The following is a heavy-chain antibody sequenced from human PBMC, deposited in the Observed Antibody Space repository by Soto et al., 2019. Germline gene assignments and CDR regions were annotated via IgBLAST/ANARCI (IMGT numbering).Heavy chain of an antibody. D-gene: IGHD1-26*01. CDR1: GFTFNSYG. CDR3: ARTRSAWSDFHYYSLDV. V-gene: IGHV3-30*03. J-gene: IGHJ6*02. Sequence: GGSLRLSCVASGFTFNSYGMHWVRQGPGNGLEWVAFISYDSTKTYYADSVKGRFTISRDNSNSALYVQMNSLTGEDTAVYYCARTRSAWSDFHYYSLDVWGQGTKVTVS. CDR2: ISYDSTKT.